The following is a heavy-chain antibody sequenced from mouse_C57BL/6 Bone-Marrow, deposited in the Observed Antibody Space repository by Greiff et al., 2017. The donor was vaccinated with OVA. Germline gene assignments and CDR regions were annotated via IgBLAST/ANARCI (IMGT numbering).Heavy chain of an antibody. Sequence: VQLQQSGAELVKPGASVKLSCTASGFNITDYYMHWVKQRTEQGLEWIGRIDPEDGETKYAPKFQGKATITADPSSNTAYLQLSSLTSEDTAVYYCARWGSNYYFDYWGQGTTLTVSS. CDR3: ARWGSNYYFDY. V-gene: IGHV14-2*01. CDR1: GFNITDYY. J-gene: IGHJ2*01. D-gene: IGHD2-5*01. CDR2: IDPEDGET.